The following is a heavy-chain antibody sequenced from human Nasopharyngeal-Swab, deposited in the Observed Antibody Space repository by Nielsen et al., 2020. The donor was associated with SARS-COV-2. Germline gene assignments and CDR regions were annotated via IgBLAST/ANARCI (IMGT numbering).Heavy chain of an antibody. Sequence: GESLKISCAASGFIFNTYSMNWVRQAPGKGLEWVSSISSSSSYIYYADSVKGRFTISRDNSKNTLYLQMNSLRAEDTAVYYCAKEYYYGSGSYLAGLDVWGQGTTVTVSS. CDR1: GFIFNTYS. CDR3: AKEYYYGSGSYLAGLDV. CDR2: ISSSSSYI. D-gene: IGHD3-10*01. V-gene: IGHV3-21*01. J-gene: IGHJ6*02.